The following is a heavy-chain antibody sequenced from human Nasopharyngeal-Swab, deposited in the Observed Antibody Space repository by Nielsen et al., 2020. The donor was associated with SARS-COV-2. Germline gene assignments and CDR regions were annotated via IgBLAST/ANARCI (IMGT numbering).Heavy chain of an antibody. CDR3: ATGARCGGDCYSPHDI. V-gene: IGHV3-23*01. Sequence: GESLKISCAASGFTISNYAMTWVRQAPGKGLEWVSVISGSGRNTYYADSVKGRFTISRDNSRNAVYLQMDSLRAEDTAVYSCATGARCGGDCYSPHDIWGQGTLVTVSS. D-gene: IGHD2-21*02. CDR2: ISGSGRNT. J-gene: IGHJ4*02. CDR1: GFTISNYA.